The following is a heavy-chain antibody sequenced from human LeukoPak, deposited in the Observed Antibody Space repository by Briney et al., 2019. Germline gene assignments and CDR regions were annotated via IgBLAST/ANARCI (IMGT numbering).Heavy chain of an antibody. CDR3: ASGLRPYGMDV. D-gene: IGHD3/OR15-3a*01. V-gene: IGHV4-4*07. CDR2: IYTSGST. J-gene: IGHJ6*02. CDR1: GGSISSYY. Sequence: PSGTLSLTCGVSGGSISSYYWSWIRQPAGMGLEWIGRIYTSGSTNYNPSLKSRVTMSVDTSKNQFSLKLSSVTAADTAVYYCASGLRPYGMDVWGQGTTVTVSS.